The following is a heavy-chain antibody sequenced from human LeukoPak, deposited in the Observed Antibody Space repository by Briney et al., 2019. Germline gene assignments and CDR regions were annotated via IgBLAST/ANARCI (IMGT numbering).Heavy chain of an antibody. Sequence: TLSPTCALYGGSLSGYYCSWIRHPPGKGLEWSREINHSGSTNYNPSLKSRVTISVDTSKNQFSLKLSSVTAADPAVYYCARGYSPAFDIWGQGTMVTVSS. V-gene: IGHV4-34*01. J-gene: IGHJ3*02. CDR3: ARGYSPAFDI. CDR1: GGSLSGYY. D-gene: IGHD2-21*01. CDR2: INHSGST.